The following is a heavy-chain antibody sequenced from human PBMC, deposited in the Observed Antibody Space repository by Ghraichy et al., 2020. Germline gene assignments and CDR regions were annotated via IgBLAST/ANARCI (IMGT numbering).Heavy chain of an antibody. J-gene: IGHJ4*02. CDR2: ISSNGGST. Sequence: GGSLRLSCSASGFTFSNFAMHWVRQAPGKGPEYVSAISSNGGSTYYADSVKGRFTISRDNSKNTLYLQMNSLRAEDTAVYYCVKDTRSIIWSFDYWGRGTLVTVSS. D-gene: IGHD6-13*01. V-gene: IGHV3-64D*06. CDR3: VKDTRSIIWSFDY. CDR1: GFTFSNFA.